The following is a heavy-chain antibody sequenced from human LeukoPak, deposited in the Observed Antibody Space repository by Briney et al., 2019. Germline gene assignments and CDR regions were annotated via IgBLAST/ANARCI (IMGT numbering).Heavy chain of an antibody. Sequence: ASVNVSCKASGYSFSDYHINWVRQASGQGPEWMGWINPNNGDTDYAKAFQGRVTMTRDTSISTAYMELNRLRSDDTAMYYCARGEYSNGYPYRLDFWGQGTLLTVSS. CDR1: GYSFSDYH. CDR3: ARGEYSNGYPYRLDF. CDR2: INPNNGDT. J-gene: IGHJ4*02. V-gene: IGHV1-2*02. D-gene: IGHD3-16*01.